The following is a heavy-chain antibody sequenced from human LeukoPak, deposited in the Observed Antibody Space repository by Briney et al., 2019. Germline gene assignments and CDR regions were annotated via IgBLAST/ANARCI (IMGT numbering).Heavy chain of an antibody. V-gene: IGHV1-46*01. CDR3: ARDCRTRSTSWFRYYYYMDV. CDR2: INPSGGST. D-gene: IGHD2-2*01. J-gene: IGHJ6*03. Sequence: ASVKVSCKASGYTFTSYYMHWVRQAPGQGLEWMGIINPSGGSTSYAQKFQGRVTMTRDMSTSTVYMELSSLRSEDTAVYYCARDCRTRSTSWFRYYYYMDVWGKGTTVTVSS. CDR1: GYTFTSYY.